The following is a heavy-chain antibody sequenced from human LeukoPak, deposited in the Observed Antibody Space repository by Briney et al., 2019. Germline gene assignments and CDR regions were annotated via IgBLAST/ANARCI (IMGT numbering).Heavy chain of an antibody. V-gene: IGHV4-39*01. J-gene: IGHJ4*02. CDR2: IHYSGTS. Sequence: PSETLSLTCTVSGGSITSSNFYWGWIRQPPGKGLEWIGNIHYSGTSFSNASFKSRVTMSVNTSKNQFSLNLASVTAADTAVYYCARPGGWGQGTLVTVSS. CDR3: ARPGG. CDR1: GGSITSSNFY. D-gene: IGHD2-15*01.